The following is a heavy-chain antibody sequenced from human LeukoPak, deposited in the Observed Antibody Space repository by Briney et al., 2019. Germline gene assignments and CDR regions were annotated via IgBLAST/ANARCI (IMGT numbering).Heavy chain of an antibody. V-gene: IGHV1-8*01. J-gene: IGHJ4*02. D-gene: IGHD3-10*01. Sequence: SVKVSCTASGYTFTSYDINWVRQATGPGLEWMGWMNLKSGNTGYAQKFQVRVTMTRNTSITKSYMDLSSLRSQDTGVYYCARSITHKRRGHDYWGQGTLVTVSS. CDR2: MNLKSGNT. CDR1: GYTFTSYD. CDR3: ARSITHKRRGHDY.